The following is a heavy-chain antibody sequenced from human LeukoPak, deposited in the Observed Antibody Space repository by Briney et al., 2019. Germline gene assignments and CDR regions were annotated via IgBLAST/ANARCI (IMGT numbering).Heavy chain of an antibody. CDR1: GFTFSSYS. CDR2: ISSSSSYI. V-gene: IGHV3-21*01. CDR3: AREWGRSSGY. Sequence: GRSLRLSCAASGFTFSSYSMNWVRQAPGKGLECVSSISSSSSYIYYADSVKGRFTISRDNAKNSLYLQMNSLRAEDTAVYYCAREWGRSSGYWGQGTLVTVSS. D-gene: IGHD6-6*01. J-gene: IGHJ4*02.